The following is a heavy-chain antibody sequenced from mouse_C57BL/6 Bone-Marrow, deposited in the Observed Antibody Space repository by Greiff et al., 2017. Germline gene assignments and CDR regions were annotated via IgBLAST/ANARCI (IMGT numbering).Heavy chain of an antibody. CDR1: GFTFSSYG. Sequence: EVQGVESGGDLVKPGGSLKLSCAASGFTFSSYGMSWVRQTPDKRLEWVATISSGGSYTYYPDSVQGRFTISRDNAKNTLYLQMSSRKSEDTAMYYCARHVYGFNYWGQGTTLTVSS. J-gene: IGHJ2*01. V-gene: IGHV5-6*01. CDR3: ARHVYGFNY. D-gene: IGHD1-1*01. CDR2: ISSGGSYT.